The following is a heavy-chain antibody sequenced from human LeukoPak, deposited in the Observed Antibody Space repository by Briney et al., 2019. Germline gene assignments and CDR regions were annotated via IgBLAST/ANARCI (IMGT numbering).Heavy chain of an antibody. D-gene: IGHD1-14*01. CDR1: GFTFSSYT. J-gene: IGHJ6*02. V-gene: IGHV3-30*04. CDR2: ISFDGSNK. CDR3: ARGSRYPPQYYYYGMDV. Sequence: GGSLRLSCAASGFTFSSYTMHWVRQAPGKGLEWVAVISFDGSNKYYADSVKGRFTISRDNSKNTLYLQMNSQRAEDTAVYYCARGSRYPPQYYYYGMDVWGQGTTVTVSS.